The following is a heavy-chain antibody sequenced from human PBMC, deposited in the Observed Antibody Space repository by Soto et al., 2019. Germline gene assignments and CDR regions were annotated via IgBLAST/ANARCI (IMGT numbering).Heavy chain of an antibody. V-gene: IGHV1-69*13. J-gene: IGHJ1*01. CDR2: IIPIFHTT. Sequence: SVKVSCKASGGSFSGQAVSWVRQAPGRGLEWMGGIIPIFHTTNYARKFQGRLTITADESTSTASMELTSLTSADTAVYYCGSVPNCGRGTQLTVSS. CDR1: GGSFSGQA. CDR3: GSVPN.